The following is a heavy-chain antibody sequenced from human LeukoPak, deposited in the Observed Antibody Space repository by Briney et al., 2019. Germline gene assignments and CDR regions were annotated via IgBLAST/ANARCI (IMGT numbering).Heavy chain of an antibody. CDR2: INSDGSST. CDR3: ARGFGGSGSLD. V-gene: IGHV3-74*01. J-gene: IGHJ4*02. Sequence: AXSGFTFSSXXXXWVRXXPGKXXXXXSRINSDGSSTSYADSVKGRFTISRDNAKNTLYLQMNSLRAEDTAVYYCARGFGGSGSLDWGQGTLVTVSS. D-gene: IGHD3-10*01. CDR1: GFTFSSXX.